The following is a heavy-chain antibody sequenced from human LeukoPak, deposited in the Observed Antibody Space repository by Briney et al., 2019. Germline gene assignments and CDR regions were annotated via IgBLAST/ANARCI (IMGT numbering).Heavy chain of an antibody. CDR1: GGSISSGGYY. V-gene: IGHV4-30-2*01. D-gene: IGHD2-2*01. CDR2: IYHSGST. Sequence: PSQTLSLTCTVSGGSISSGGYYWSWIRQPPGKGLEWIGYIYHSGSTYYNPSLKSRVTISVDRSKNQFSLKLSSVTAADTAVYYCAREGFIVVVPAASHAFDIWGQGTMVTVSS. J-gene: IGHJ3*02. CDR3: AREGFIVVVPAASHAFDI.